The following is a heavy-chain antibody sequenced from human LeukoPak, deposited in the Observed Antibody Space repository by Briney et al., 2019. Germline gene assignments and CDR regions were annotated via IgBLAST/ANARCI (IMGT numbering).Heavy chain of an antibody. CDR3: EKRAEYSSSPRFDY. CDR1: GFTFISYA. J-gene: IGHJ4*02. V-gene: IGHV3-23*01. CDR2: IIGSGGST. D-gene: IGHD6-6*01. Sequence: GSLRLSCAAAGFTFISYAMSWFGRAPGRGREGVSAIIGSGGSTYYADSVKSRFTISRDNSKNTLYLQINSLRAEDTAVSYCEKRAEYSSSPRFDYWGQGTLVTVSS.